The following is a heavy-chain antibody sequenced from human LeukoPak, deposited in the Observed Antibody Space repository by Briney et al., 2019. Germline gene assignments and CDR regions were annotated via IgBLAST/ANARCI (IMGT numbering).Heavy chain of an antibody. J-gene: IGHJ4*02. CDR3: ANGVVVAASYYFDY. V-gene: IGHV4-34*01. Sequence: SETLSLTCAVYGGSFSGYYWSWIRQPPGKGLEWIGEINHSGSTNYNPSLKSRVTISVDTSKNQFSLKLSSVTAAATAVYYCANGVVVAASYYFDYWGQGTLVTVSS. CDR1: GGSFSGYY. CDR2: INHSGST. D-gene: IGHD2-15*01.